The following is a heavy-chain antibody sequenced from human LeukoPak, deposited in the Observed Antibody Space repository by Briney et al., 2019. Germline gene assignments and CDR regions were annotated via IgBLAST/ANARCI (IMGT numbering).Heavy chain of an antibody. J-gene: IGHJ4*02. CDR1: GFTFSSYA. Sequence: GGSLRLSCAASGFTFSSYAMSWVRQAPGKGLEWVSAISGSGGSKYYADSVKGRFTISRDNSKNTLYLQMNSLRAEDTAVYYCAKDGGQWLPITGIDYWGQGTLVTVSS. CDR2: ISGSGGSK. V-gene: IGHV3-23*01. CDR3: AKDGGQWLPITGIDY. D-gene: IGHD3-22*01.